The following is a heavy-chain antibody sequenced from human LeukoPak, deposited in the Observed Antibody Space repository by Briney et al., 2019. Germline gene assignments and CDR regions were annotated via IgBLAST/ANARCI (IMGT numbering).Heavy chain of an antibody. Sequence: GGSLRLSCAASGFTLTNYWMSWVRQAPGKGLELVANIKQDRSEKYYVDSVKGRFTISRDNAKNSLYLQMNSLRAEDTAVYYCARLREIPVFGVVTKSTSYFDYWGQGTLVTVSS. CDR1: GFTLTNYW. CDR3: ARLREIPVFGVVTKSTSYFDY. CDR2: IKQDRSEK. V-gene: IGHV3-7*01. D-gene: IGHD3-3*01. J-gene: IGHJ4*02.